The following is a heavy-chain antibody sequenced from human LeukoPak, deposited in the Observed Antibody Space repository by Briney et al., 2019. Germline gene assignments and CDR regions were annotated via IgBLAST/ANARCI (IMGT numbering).Heavy chain of an antibody. V-gene: IGHV3-53*01. D-gene: IGHD6-13*01. J-gene: IGHJ4*02. CDR2: IYSGGAT. CDR3: ARVPGYS. Sequence: PGGSLRLSCAASGFDVGRNHMTWVRQAPGKGLEWVSFIYSGGATCYADSVRGRFTISRDSSKNTLYLQMNSLRVEDTAVYYCARVPGYSWGQGTLVTVSS. CDR1: GFDVGRNH.